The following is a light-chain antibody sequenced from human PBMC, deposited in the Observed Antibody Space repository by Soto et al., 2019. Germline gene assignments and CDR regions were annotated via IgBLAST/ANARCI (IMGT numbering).Light chain of an antibody. Sequence: EIVLTQSPATLSVSPGERATLSCRASQSVDTHLHWYQQKPGQAPRLLIYGASTRATGIPARFSGSGSGTEFTLTINSLQSEDFAVYYCQQYNNWPPLFSGGTKVEIK. CDR2: GAS. V-gene: IGKV3-15*01. CDR3: QQYNNWPPL. CDR1: QSVDTH. J-gene: IGKJ4*01.